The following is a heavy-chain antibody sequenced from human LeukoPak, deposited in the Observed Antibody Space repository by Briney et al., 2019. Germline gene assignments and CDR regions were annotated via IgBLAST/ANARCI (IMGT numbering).Heavy chain of an antibody. Sequence: SETLSLTCAVYGGSFSGYYWSWIRQPPGKGLEWIGEINHSGSTNYNPSLKSRVTISVDTSKNQFSLKLSSVTAADTAVYYCASGYQLLYEGYWGQGTLVTVSS. CDR3: ASGYQLLYEGY. CDR2: INHSGST. V-gene: IGHV4-34*01. J-gene: IGHJ4*02. CDR1: GGSFSGYY. D-gene: IGHD2-2*02.